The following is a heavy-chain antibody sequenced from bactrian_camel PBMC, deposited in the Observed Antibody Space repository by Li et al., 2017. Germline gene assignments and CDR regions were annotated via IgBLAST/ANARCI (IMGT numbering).Heavy chain of an antibody. CDR2: IVSIGGTT. CDR1: GFTFGNYG. Sequence: VQLVESGGGLVQPGGSLRLSCVASGFTFGNYGMSWIRQAPGKGLEWVSDIVSIGGTTYYADSVKGRVTISRDNAKNTLYLETSGLKTEDTAVYYCATHVYCSTGGCATGRQTVFGYWGQGTQVTVS. CDR3: ATHVYCSTGGCATGRQTVFGY. V-gene: IGHV3S32*01. D-gene: IGHD7*01. J-gene: IGHJ6*01.